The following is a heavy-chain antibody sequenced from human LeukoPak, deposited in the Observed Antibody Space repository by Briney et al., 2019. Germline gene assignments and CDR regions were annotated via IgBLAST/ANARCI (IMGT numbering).Heavy chain of an antibody. CDR1: GYRFTNYW. Sequence: GESLKISCKGSGYRFTNYWIGWVRQMPGKGLEWMGIIYPGDSDTRYSPSFQGQVTFSADKSIRTAYLQWSSLRASDTAMYYCAKTNGGWGFDYWGQGTLVTVSS. CDR2: IYPGDSDT. D-gene: IGHD6-19*01. V-gene: IGHV5-51*01. CDR3: AKTNGGWGFDY. J-gene: IGHJ4*02.